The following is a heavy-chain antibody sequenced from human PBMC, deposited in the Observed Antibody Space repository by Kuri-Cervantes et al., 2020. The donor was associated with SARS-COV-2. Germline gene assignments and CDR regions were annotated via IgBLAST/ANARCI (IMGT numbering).Heavy chain of an antibody. J-gene: IGHJ6*02. CDR1: GFTFSSYA. CDR3: ARVYGDYWGDYYYGMDV. D-gene: IGHD4-17*01. Sequence: GESLKISCAASGFTFSSYAMNWVRPAPGKGLEWVAVIYYDGSNKYYADSVKGRFTISRDNSKTTLYLQMNSLRAEDTAVYYCARVYGDYWGDYYYGMDVWGQGTTVTVSS. CDR2: IYYDGSNK. V-gene: IGHV3-30*04.